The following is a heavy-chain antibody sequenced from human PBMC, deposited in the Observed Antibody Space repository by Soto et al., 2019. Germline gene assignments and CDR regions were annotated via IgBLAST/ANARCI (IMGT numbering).Heavy chain of an antibody. CDR3: ARSISVAMDF. CDR1: GGSISSSSYH. D-gene: IGHD6-19*01. Sequence: QLQLQESGPGLVKPSETLSLTCTVSGGSISSSSYHWGWIRQPPGKGLEWIGSIYYSGTTYYNPSLKSRITISVDTSKNQSSLKLSSVTAADTAVYYCARSISVAMDFWGQGTLVTVSS. J-gene: IGHJ4*02. CDR2: IYYSGTT. V-gene: IGHV4-39*01.